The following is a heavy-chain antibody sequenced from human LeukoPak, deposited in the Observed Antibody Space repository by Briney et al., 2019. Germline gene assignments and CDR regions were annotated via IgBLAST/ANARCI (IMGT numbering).Heavy chain of an antibody. Sequence: GGSLRLSCAASGFTFTNAWMNWVRQAPGKGLEWVGRIKSKADGETIDYAAPVKGRFTFSRGDSKNMLYLQMNSLKSEDTAVYYCSTLTSRGLSDSWGQGTLVTVSS. CDR1: GFTFTNAW. J-gene: IGHJ4*02. CDR2: IKSKADGETI. V-gene: IGHV3-15*07. D-gene: IGHD1-20*01. CDR3: STLTSRGLSDS.